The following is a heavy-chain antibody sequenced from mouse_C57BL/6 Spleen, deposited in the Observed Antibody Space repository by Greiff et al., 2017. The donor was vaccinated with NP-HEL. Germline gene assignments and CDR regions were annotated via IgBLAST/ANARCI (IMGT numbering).Heavy chain of an antibody. CDR3: ARYTTVVATDYFDY. Sequence: EVKLMESGGGLVQPGGSLSLSCAASGFTFTDYYMSWVRQPPGKALEWLGFIRNKANGYTTEYSASVKGRFTISRDNSQSSLYLQMNALRAEDSATYYCARYTTVVATDYFDYWGQGTTLTVSS. J-gene: IGHJ2*01. CDR2: IRNKANGYTT. V-gene: IGHV7-3*01. CDR1: GFTFTDYY. D-gene: IGHD1-1*01.